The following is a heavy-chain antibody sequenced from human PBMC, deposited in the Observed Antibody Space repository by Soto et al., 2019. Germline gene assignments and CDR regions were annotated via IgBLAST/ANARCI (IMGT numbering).Heavy chain of an antibody. J-gene: IGHJ4*02. V-gene: IGHV3-30*18. D-gene: IGHD1-26*01. CDR3: AKDFIRTSGTFDY. CDR2: ISYDGSNK. Sequence: PGGSLRLSCAASGFTFSSYGMHWVRQAPGKGLEWVAVISYDGSNKYYADSVKGRFTISRDNSKNTLYLQMNSLRAEDTAVYYCAKDFIRTSGTFDYWGQGTLVTVSS. CDR1: GFTFSSYG.